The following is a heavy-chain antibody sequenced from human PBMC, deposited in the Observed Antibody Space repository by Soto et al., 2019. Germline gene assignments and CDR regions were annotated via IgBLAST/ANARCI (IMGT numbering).Heavy chain of an antibody. J-gene: IGHJ4*02. CDR3: ARDHRWGYEYGDYGDS. Sequence: EVQLVESGGGVVRPGGSLRLSCAASGFGFDEYGMSWVRQGPGKGLEWVSGINRHGDSTGYADSVKGRVTISRDNAKNSLYLQINGLKAEDTAVYYCARDHRWGYEYGDYGDSWGQGTLVTVSS. D-gene: IGHD2-21*01. V-gene: IGHV3-20*04. CDR1: GFGFDEYG. CDR2: INRHGDST.